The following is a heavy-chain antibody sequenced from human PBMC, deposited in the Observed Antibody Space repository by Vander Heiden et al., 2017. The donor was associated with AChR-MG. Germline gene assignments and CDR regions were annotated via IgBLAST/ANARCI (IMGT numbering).Heavy chain of an antibody. CDR3: AKNLGYQLVSLDS. D-gene: IGHD2-2*01. Sequence: EVQLLESGGGLIQPGGSLRLRCGASEFTLSRYAMNWVRQAPGKGLEWVAAISGSGADTYYAKTVKGRFTISRDNTKNTLYLHMNSLRAEDTAVYYCAKNLGYQLVSLDSWGQGTLVTVSS. J-gene: IGHJ4*02. CDR2: ISGSGADT. V-gene: IGHV3-23*01. CDR1: EFTLSRYA.